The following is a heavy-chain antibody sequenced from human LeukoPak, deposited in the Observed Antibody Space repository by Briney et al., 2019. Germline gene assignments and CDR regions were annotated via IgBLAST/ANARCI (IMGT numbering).Heavy chain of an antibody. J-gene: IGHJ6*04. D-gene: IGHD3-16*01. CDR2: INPSGGST. CDR1: GYTFTSYY. CDR3: ARAIAGGVPDV. Sequence: ASVKVSCKASGYTFTSYYMHWVRQAPGQGLEWMGIINPSGGSTSYAQKFQGRVTMTRDMSTSTVYMELSSLRSEDTAVYYCARAIAGGVPDVWGKGTTVTVSS. V-gene: IGHV1-46*01.